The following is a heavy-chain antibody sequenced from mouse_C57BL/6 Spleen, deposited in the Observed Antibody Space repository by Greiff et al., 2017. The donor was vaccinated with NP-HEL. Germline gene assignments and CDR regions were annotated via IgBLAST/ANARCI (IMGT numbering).Heavy chain of an antibody. Sequence: SGAELVKPGASVKLSCTASGFNIKDYYMHWVKQRTEQGLEWLGRIDPEDGETKYAPKFQGRATITADTTSNTAYLQLSSLTYEDTAVYDCARGTVVEGWYFDVWGTGTTVTVSS. D-gene: IGHD1-1*01. CDR1: GFNIKDYY. CDR2: IDPEDGET. J-gene: IGHJ1*03. V-gene: IGHV14-2*01. CDR3: ARGTVVEGWYFDV.